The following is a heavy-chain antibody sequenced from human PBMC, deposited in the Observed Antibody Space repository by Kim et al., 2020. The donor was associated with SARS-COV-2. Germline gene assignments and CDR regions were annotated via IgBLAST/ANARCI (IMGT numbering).Heavy chain of an antibody. J-gene: IGHJ4*02. CDR3: AKDQVVVVVAATQ. V-gene: IGHV3-23*01. D-gene: IGHD2-15*01. Sequence: YADSVKGRFTIARDNTKNPLYLQMNSLRAEDTAVYYGAKDQVVVVVAATQWGQGTLVTVSS.